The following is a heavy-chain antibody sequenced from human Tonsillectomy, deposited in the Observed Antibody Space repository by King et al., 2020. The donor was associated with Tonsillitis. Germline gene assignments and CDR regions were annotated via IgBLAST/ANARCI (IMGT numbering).Heavy chain of an antibody. CDR2: ISYDGSNK. J-gene: IGHJ4*02. V-gene: IGHV3-30-3*01. D-gene: IGHD3-22*01. CDR1: GFTFSSYA. CDR3: ARGYYYVSSGYDSFDY. Sequence: QLVQSGGGVVQPGRSLRLSCAASGFTFSSYAMHWVRQAPGKGLEWVAVISYDGSNKYYADSVKGRFTISRDNSKNTLYLQMNSLRAEDTAVYYCARGYYYVSSGYDSFDYWVQGTLVTVSS.